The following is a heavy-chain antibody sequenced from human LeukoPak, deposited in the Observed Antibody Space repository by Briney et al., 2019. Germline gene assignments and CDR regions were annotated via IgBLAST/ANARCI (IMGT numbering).Heavy chain of an antibody. CDR3: ARPTGYCSGSSCTIDY. D-gene: IGHD2-15*01. CDR1: GFTFSDYY. Sequence: GGSLRLSCAASGFTFSDYYMSWIRQAPGKGLEWVSYISSSGSTIYYADSVKGRFTISRDNAKNSLYLQMNSLRAEDTAVYYCARPTGYCSGSSCTIDYWGQGTLVTVSS. J-gene: IGHJ4*02. V-gene: IGHV3-11*04. CDR2: ISSSGSTI.